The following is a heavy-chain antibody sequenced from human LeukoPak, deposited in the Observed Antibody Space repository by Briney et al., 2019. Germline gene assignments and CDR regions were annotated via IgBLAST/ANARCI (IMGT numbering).Heavy chain of an antibody. CDR1: GGSISSYY. J-gene: IGHJ4*02. D-gene: IGHD3-22*01. V-gene: IGHV4-4*07. Sequence: PSETLSLTCTVSGGSISSYYWSWIRQPAGKGLESIGHIYTSGSTNYNPSLKSRVTISVDTSKNQFSLKLSSVTAADTAVYYCARDYYDSSGYRYFDYWGQGTLVTVSS. CDR2: IYTSGST. CDR3: ARDYYDSSGYRYFDY.